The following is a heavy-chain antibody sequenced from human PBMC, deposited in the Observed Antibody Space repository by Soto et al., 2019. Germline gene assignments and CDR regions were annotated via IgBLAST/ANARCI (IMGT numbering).Heavy chain of an antibody. D-gene: IGHD6-19*01. Sequence: QVQLQQWGAGLLKPSETLSLTCAGYGGSFSGYYWSWIRHPPGKGLEWIGEINHSVSTNYTPSLKRRFTIPVDTSTNQSSLKLSSVTAADTAVYYCARRGPYSSGWWGYWGQGTLVTVSS. CDR3: ARRGPYSSGWWGY. CDR1: GGSFSGYY. V-gene: IGHV4-34*01. J-gene: IGHJ4*02. CDR2: INHSVST.